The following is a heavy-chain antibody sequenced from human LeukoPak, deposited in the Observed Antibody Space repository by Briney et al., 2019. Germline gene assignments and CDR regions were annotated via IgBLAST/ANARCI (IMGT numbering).Heavy chain of an antibody. CDR3: ARPLEYSSSSGFGY. CDR2: INHSGST. CDR1: GGSFSGYY. J-gene: IGHJ4*02. Sequence: SETPSLTCAVYGGSFSGYYWSWIRQPPGEGLEWIGEINHSGSTNYNPSLKSRVTISVDTSKNQFSLKLSSVTAADTAVYYCARPLEYSSSSGFGYWGQGTLVTVSS. V-gene: IGHV4-34*01. D-gene: IGHD6-6*01.